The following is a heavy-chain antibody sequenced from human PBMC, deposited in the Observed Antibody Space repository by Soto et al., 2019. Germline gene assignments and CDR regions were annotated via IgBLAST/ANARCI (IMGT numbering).Heavy chain of an antibody. Sequence: PGGSLRLSCAASGFSSNEAWLRCVRQAPGKGRAWLDRIKRSLERATTDYAPPVNGRFTVFRDDSKNTLYLQMNSLKTEESAMYFCVKGNYYDATGPDQGVFDAWGKGTMGTVAS. CDR2: IKRSLERATT. J-gene: IGHJ3*01. V-gene: IGHV3-15*01. D-gene: IGHD3-22*01. CDR1: GFSSNEAW. CDR3: VKGNYYDATGPDQGVFDA.